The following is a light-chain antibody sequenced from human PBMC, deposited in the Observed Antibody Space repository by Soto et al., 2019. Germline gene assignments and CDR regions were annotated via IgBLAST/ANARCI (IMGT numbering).Light chain of an antibody. V-gene: IGKV3-11*01. CDR1: QSVNSY. Sequence: ELVLTQSPATLSLSLGERATLSCRASQSVNSYLGWYQQKPGQAPRLLIYDTSNRATGVPARFSGSGSGTDFTLTISSLEPEDFAVYYCQQRNSWPITFGQGTRLEIK. CDR3: QQRNSWPIT. J-gene: IGKJ5*01. CDR2: DTS.